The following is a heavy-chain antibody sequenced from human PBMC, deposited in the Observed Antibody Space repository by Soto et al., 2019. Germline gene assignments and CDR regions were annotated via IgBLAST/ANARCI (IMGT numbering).Heavy chain of an antibody. D-gene: IGHD6-19*01. J-gene: IGHJ4*02. CDR2: ISAYNGNT. Sequence: QVQLVQYGAEVKKPGASVKVSCKASGYTSTSYGISWVRQARGQGLEWMGWISAYNGNTNYAQKLQGRVTMTTDTCTSTDYMELRSLRSDDTAVYYCARPIAVAGNYFDYWGQGTLVTVSS. CDR3: ARPIAVAGNYFDY. CDR1: GYTSTSYG. V-gene: IGHV1-18*01.